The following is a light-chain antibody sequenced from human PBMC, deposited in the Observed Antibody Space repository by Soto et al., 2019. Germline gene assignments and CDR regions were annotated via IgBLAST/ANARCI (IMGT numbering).Light chain of an antibody. J-gene: IGKJ4*01. CDR2: GAS. CDR3: QQYNNWPLT. V-gene: IGKV3-15*01. Sequence: EIVMTQSPATLSVSPGERATLSCRASQTVRSDFAWYQQKPGQAPRLLIYGASTRATGIPARFSGSGSGTEFTLTISSLQSEDFAVYYCQQYNNWPLTFGGGTKVDNK. CDR1: QTVRSD.